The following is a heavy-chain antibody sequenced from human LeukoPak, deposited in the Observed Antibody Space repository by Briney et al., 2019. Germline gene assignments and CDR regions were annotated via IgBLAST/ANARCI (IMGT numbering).Heavy chain of an antibody. CDR2: IDPSDSYT. D-gene: IGHD5-12*01. Sequence: GESLKISFKGSGYSFTTYWISWVRQMPGKGLEWMGTIDPSDSYTNYSPSFQGHVTMSADKSISTAYLQWSSLKASDTAMYYCARGGKSAYGWFDPWGQGTLVTVSS. V-gene: IGHV5-10-1*01. J-gene: IGHJ5*02. CDR1: GYSFTTYW. CDR3: ARGGKSAYGWFDP.